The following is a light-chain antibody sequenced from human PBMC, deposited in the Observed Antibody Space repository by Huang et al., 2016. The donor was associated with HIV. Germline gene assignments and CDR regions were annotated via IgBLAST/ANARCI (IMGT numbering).Light chain of an antibody. Sequence: DIQMTQSPSSLSASVGDRVTITCRASQDIIDYLAWFQQKPGKAPKSLIFATSTLHSGVPSRCSGSGSGTAVTLTINNLQPEDFATYYCQQYSDYPRTFGQGTKLDIK. CDR3: QQYSDYPRT. J-gene: IGKJ2*01. CDR1: QDIIDY. CDR2: ATS. V-gene: IGKV1-16*01.